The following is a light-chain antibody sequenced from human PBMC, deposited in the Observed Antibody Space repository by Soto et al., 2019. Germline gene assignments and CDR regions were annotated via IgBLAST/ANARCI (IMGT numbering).Light chain of an antibody. J-gene: IGLJ1*01. Sequence: QSVLTQPPSASGTPGQRVTISCSGSSSNIGSNTVNWYQQLPGTAPKLLIYRNNQRPSGVPDRFSGSKSGTSASLAISGLQSEYEADSSFAAWDDSLNDYVFGSGTTLTVL. V-gene: IGLV1-44*01. CDR2: RNN. CDR1: SSNIGSNT. CDR3: AAWDDSLNDYV.